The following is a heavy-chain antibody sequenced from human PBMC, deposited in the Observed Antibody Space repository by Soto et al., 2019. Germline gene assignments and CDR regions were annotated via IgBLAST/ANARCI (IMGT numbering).Heavy chain of an antibody. Sequence: SETLSLTCAVYGGSFSGYYWSWIRQPPGKGLEWIGEINHSGSTNYNPSLKSRVTISVDTSKNQFSLKLSSVTAADTAVYYCARDTRLMFRLSVVVPAATFYGMDVWGQGTTVTVSS. D-gene: IGHD2-2*01. J-gene: IGHJ6*02. CDR2: INHSGST. V-gene: IGHV4-34*01. CDR3: ARDTRLMFRLSVVVPAATFYGMDV. CDR1: GGSFSGYY.